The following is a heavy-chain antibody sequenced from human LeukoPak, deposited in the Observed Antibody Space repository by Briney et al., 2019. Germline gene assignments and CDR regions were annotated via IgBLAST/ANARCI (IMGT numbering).Heavy chain of an antibody. CDR2: IKKDGSEK. CDR1: GFTFSDSY. V-gene: IGHV3-7*01. D-gene: IGHD5-18*01. J-gene: IGHJ4*02. Sequence: GGSLRLSCTASGFTFSDSYMTWIRQAPGKGLEWVANIKKDGSEKYSVDSVKGRFTISRDNAKTSLYLQMNTLRAEDTAVYYCARHLSGVTGYTYGRGIDYWGQGTLVTVSS. CDR3: ARHLSGVTGYTYGRGIDY.